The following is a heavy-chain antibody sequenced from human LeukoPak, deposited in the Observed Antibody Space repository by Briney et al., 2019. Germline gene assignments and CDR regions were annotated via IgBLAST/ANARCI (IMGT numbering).Heavy chain of an antibody. Sequence: ASVKVSCKASVYTFTSCDINWVRQATGQGLEWMGWMNPNSGNTGYGQSFQARITMTRDISIGRVYMELSNLTSEDTAIYYCRRGSSGRRDNWGEGTLVTVSA. CDR2: MNPNSGNT. J-gene: IGHJ4*02. CDR1: VYTFTSCD. D-gene: IGHD6-19*01. V-gene: IGHV1-8*01. CDR3: RRGSSGRRDN.